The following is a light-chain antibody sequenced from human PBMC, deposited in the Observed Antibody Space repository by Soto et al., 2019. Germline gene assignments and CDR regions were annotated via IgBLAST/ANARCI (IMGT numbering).Light chain of an antibody. CDR3: QQYFNSRA. V-gene: IGKV3-20*01. CDR2: GES. Sequence: EIVLTQSPGTLSLSPGERATLSCRASQIVSSSYLAWYQLKPGQAPRLLIYGESTRAPGIPDRFSGSGSGKDFTLTISRLEPEDFALYYCQQYFNSRAFGQGTKVEIK. CDR1: QIVSSSY. J-gene: IGKJ1*01.